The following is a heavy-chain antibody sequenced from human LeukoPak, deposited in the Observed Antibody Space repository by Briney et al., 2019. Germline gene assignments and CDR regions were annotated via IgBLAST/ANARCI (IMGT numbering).Heavy chain of an antibody. J-gene: IGHJ4*02. CDR3: ARAWGPYPYFDY. CDR2: ISTDGSSN. D-gene: IGHD3-16*01. CDR1: GFTFSGYW. V-gene: IGHV3-74*01. Sequence: GGSLRLSCAASGFTFSGYWMHWVRQAPGKGLVWVSRISTDGSSNTYADSVKGRFTISRDNAKNTLYLQMNSLRAEDTAVYYCARAWGPYPYFDYWGQGTLVTVSS.